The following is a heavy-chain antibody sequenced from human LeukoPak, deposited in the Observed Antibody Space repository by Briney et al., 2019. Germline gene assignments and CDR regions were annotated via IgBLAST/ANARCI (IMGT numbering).Heavy chain of an antibody. Sequence: SETLSLTCAVYGGSFRGYYWSWIRQPPGKALEWIGEINHSGSTNHNPSLKSRVTISIDTSKNQFSPKLRSVTAADTAVYYCAPPIDCSATTCSSPFDYWGQGSLVTVSA. CDR1: GGSFRGYY. V-gene: IGHV4-34*01. CDR2: INHSGST. CDR3: APPIDCSATTCSSPFDY. J-gene: IGHJ4*02. D-gene: IGHD2-2*01.